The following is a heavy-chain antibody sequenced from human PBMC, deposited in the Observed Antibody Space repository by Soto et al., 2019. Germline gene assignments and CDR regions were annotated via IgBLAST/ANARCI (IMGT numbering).Heavy chain of an antibody. D-gene: IGHD6-19*01. V-gene: IGHV4-34*01. Sequence: SETLSLTCAVYGGSFSGYYWSWIRQPPGKGLEWIGENNHSGGTNYNPSLKSRVTMSVDTSKNQFSLKLSSVTAADTSFYCCARGISVAGTSGWFDPWGQGALVTVSS. J-gene: IGHJ5*02. CDR1: GGSFSGYY. CDR3: ARGISVAGTSGWFDP. CDR2: NNHSGGT.